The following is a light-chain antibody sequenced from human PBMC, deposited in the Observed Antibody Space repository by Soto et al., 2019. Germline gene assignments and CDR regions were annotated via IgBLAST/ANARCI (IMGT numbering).Light chain of an antibody. V-gene: IGLV7-43*01. J-gene: IGLJ2*01. CDR3: LLYYGGAQLI. CDR2: STS. CDR1: TGAVTGGYY. Sequence: QTVVTQEPSLTVSPGGTVTLTCASSTGAVTGGYYPNWFQRKPGQAPRQLIYSTSNKHAWTPAMFSGSLLGGKAALTLSGVQPEDEAEYYCLLYYGGAQLIVGGGTKLTVL.